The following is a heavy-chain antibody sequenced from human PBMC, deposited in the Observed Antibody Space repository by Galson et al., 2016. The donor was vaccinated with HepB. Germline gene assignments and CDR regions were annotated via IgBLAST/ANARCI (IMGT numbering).Heavy chain of an antibody. Sequence: LRLSCAASGFTFSDYAMNWVRQAPGKGLEWVSSISSSSTFIYYTDSLKGRFTISRDNAKKSLYLQMNSLRAEDTAVYYCAKGGSSWSSYYYYGMDVWGIGTTVTVSS. CDR2: ISSSSTFI. CDR1: GFTFSDYA. D-gene: IGHD6-13*01. V-gene: IGHV3-21*01. J-gene: IGHJ6*04. CDR3: AKGGSSWSSYYYYGMDV.